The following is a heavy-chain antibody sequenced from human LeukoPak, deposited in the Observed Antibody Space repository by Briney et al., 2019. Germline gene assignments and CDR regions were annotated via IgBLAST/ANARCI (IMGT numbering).Heavy chain of an antibody. Sequence: PSETLSLTCTVSGYSFINGYYWGWIRSPPGKGLEWVASVYHSGSTNHSPSLKGRVTISLDTSKNQLSLKLTSVTAADTAAYYCARGNNGYDVWGQGNLVTVSS. CDR1: GYSFINGYY. D-gene: IGHD5-12*01. J-gene: IGHJ4*02. CDR3: ARGNNGYDV. CDR2: VYHSGST. V-gene: IGHV4-38-2*02.